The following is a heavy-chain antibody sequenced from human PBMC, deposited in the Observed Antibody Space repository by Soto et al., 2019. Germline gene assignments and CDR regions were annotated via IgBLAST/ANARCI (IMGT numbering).Heavy chain of an antibody. V-gene: IGHV1-24*01. CDR1: GYTLTELS. D-gene: IGHD5-18*01. Sequence: GASVKVSCKVSGYTLTELSMHWVRQAPGKGLEWMGGFDPEDGETIYAQKFQGRVTMTEDTSTDTAYMELSSLRSEDTAVYYCATDRPYGYSYGYVYRGQGTLVTVSS. CDR2: FDPEDGET. J-gene: IGHJ4*02. CDR3: ATDRPYGYSYGYVY.